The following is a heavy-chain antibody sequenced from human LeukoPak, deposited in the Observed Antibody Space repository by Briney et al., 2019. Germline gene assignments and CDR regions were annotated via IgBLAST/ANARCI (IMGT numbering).Heavy chain of an antibody. CDR2: IYYSGST. V-gene: IGHV4-30-4*07. Sequence: SQTLSLTCAVSGGSISSGGYSWSWIRQPPGKGLEWIGYIYYSGSTYYNPSLKSRVTISVDTSKNQFSLKLSSVTAADTATYYCARVKRKYQLLKPLHETPSHYFDYWGQGTLVTVSS. CDR1: GGSISSGGYS. CDR3: ARVKRKYQLLKPLHETPSHYFDY. D-gene: IGHD2-2*01. J-gene: IGHJ4*02.